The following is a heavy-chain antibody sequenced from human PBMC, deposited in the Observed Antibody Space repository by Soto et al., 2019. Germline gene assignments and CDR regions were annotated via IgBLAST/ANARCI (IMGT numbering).Heavy chain of an antibody. CDR1: GGSIISYY. Sequence: PSETLSLTCTVSGGSIISYYWSWIRQPPGKGLEWIGYIYYSGSTYYNPSLKSRVTISVDTSKDQFSLKLSSVTAADTAVYYCARDLVGDDYGDYVTDYWGQGTLVTVSS. D-gene: IGHD4-17*01. J-gene: IGHJ4*02. V-gene: IGHV4-59*12. CDR2: IYYSGST. CDR3: ARDLVGDDYGDYVTDY.